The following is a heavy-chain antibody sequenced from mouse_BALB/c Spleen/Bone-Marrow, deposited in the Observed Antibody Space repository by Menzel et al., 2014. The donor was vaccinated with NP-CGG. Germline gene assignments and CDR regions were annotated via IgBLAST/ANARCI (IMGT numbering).Heavy chain of an antibody. V-gene: IGHV14-3*02. D-gene: IGHD4-1*01. CDR3: ARSGLGPPFDY. CDR2: IDRANGNT. CDR1: Y. Sequence: YRHWVKQRPEQGLEWIGRIDRANGNTKYDPKFQGKATITADTSSNTAYLQLSSLTSEDTAVYYCARSGLGPPFDYWGQGTTLTVSS. J-gene: IGHJ2*01.